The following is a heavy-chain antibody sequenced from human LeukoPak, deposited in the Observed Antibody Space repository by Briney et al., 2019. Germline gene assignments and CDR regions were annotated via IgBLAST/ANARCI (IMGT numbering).Heavy chain of an antibody. V-gene: IGHV3-11*01. CDR3: ASTSTVVTPGDAFDI. CDR2: ISSSGSLI. CDR1: GFTFSDYY. Sequence: GGSLRLSCAASGFTFSDYYMSWIRQAPGKGLEWVSYISSSGSLIYYADSVKGRFTISRDDATNSLYLQMTSLRAEDTAVYYCASTSTVVTPGDAFDIWGQGTMVTVSS. J-gene: IGHJ3*02. D-gene: IGHD4-23*01.